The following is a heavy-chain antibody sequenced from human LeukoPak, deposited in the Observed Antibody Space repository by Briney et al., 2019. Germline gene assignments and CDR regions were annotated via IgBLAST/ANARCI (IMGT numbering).Heavy chain of an antibody. CDR1: DDSINSGDYY. J-gene: IGHJ3*02. Sequence: PSETLSLTCTVSDDSINSGDYYWSWIRQPPGKGLEWIGNIYNSGSTFYNSSFKSRVTISVDTSKKQFSLKLSSVTAADTAVYYCARIDGAAFDIWGQGTMVTVSS. CDR2: IYNSGST. D-gene: IGHD1-26*01. V-gene: IGHV4-30-4*01. CDR3: ARIDGAAFDI.